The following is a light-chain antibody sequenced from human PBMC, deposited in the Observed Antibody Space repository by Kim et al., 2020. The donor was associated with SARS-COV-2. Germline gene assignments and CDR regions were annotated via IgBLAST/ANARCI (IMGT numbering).Light chain of an antibody. J-gene: IGKJ2*01. CDR2: GAS. CDR3: QHYGSSLLYT. CDR1: QTVSSSY. V-gene: IGKV3-20*01. Sequence: SPGERATISCRASQTVSSSYLAWYQQKPGQAPRLLIFGASSRATGIPDRFSGSGSGTDFTLIISRLEPDDFAVYYCQHYGSSLLYTFGQGTKLEI.